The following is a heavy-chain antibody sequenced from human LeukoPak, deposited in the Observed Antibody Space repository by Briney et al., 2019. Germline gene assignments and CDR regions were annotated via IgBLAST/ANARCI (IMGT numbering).Heavy chain of an antibody. V-gene: IGHV4-30-2*01. CDR3: ARGHGDYPFDY. J-gene: IGHJ4*02. CDR2: IYHSGST. Sequence: PPETLSLTCAVSGGSISSGGYSWSWIRQPPGKGLEWIGYIYHSGSTYYNPSLKSRVTISVDRSKNQFSLKLSSVTAADTAVYYCARGHGDYPFDYWGQGTLVTVSS. D-gene: IGHD4-17*01. CDR1: GGSISSGGYS.